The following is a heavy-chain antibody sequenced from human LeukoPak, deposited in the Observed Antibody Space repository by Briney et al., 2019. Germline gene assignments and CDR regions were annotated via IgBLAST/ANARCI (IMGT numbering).Heavy chain of an antibody. J-gene: IGHJ4*02. V-gene: IGHV3-33*01. CDR3: ARDRDGDRYFDY. CDR2: IWYDGSNK. CDR1: GFTFSSYG. Sequence: GGSLRLSCAASGFTFSSYGMHWVRQAPGKGLEWVAVIWYDGSNKYYADSVKGRFTISRDNSKNTLYLQMNSLRAEDTAVYYCARDRDGDRYFDYWGQGTLVTVSS. D-gene: IGHD4-17*01.